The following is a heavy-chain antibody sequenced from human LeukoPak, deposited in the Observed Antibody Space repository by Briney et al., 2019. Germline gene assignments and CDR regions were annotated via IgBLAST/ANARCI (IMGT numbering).Heavy chain of an antibody. J-gene: IGHJ4*02. CDR3: ATAHPQAYYFDY. Sequence: GGSLRLSWAASGFTFSTYAMSWVRQAPGKGLEWVSSISGSGGNTYYADSVKGRFAISRDNYKNTLYLQLNSLRAEDTAVYYCATAHPQAYYFDYWGQGTLVTVSS. V-gene: IGHV3-23*01. CDR1: GFTFSTYA. CDR2: ISGSGGNT.